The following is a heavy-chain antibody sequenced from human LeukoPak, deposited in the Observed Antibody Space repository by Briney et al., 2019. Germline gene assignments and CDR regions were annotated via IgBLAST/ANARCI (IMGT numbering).Heavy chain of an antibody. CDR2: IIPIFGTA. CDR1: GGTFSSYA. Sequence: ASVKVSCKASGGTFSSYAISWVRQAPGQGLEWMGGIIPIFGTANYAQKFQGRVTITADKSTSTAYMELSSLRSEDTAVYYCARDGYSYGDGFNYYYYYYMDVWGKGTTVTVSS. D-gene: IGHD5-18*01. CDR3: ARDGYSYGDGFNYYYYYYMDV. V-gene: IGHV1-69*06. J-gene: IGHJ6*03.